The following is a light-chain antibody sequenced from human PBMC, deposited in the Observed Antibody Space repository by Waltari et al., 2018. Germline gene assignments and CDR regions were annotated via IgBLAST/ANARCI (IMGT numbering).Light chain of an antibody. CDR2: WAS. Sequence: DIVMTQSPDSLAVSLGERAIINCKSSQSVLYSSNNKNYLAWYQQKPGQPPKLLIYWASTRELGVPDRFSGSWSGTDFTLTINSLQAEDVAVYYFQQYVVIPGTFGQGTKV. V-gene: IGKV4-1*01. J-gene: IGKJ1*01. CDR3: QQYVVIPGT. CDR1: QSVLYSSNNKNY.